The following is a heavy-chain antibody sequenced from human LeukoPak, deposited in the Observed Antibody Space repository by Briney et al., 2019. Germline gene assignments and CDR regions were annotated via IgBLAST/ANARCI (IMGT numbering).Heavy chain of an antibody. Sequence: SQTLSLTCTVSGGSNSSGGYYWSWIRQPPGKGLEWIGYIFYSGSTYYNPSLKSRVTISVDTSKNQFSLKLTSVTAADTAVYYCAREYDILTGYPYYFDYWGQGTLVTVSS. CDR2: IFYSGST. CDR1: GGSNSSGGYY. D-gene: IGHD3-9*01. J-gene: IGHJ4*02. V-gene: IGHV4-30-4*08. CDR3: AREYDILTGYPYYFDY.